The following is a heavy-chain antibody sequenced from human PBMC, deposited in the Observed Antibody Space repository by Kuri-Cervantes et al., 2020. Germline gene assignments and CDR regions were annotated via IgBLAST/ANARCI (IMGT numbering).Heavy chain of an antibody. CDR1: GYTFTGYY. D-gene: IGHD5-18*01. CDR2: IIPIFGTA. CDR3: ARVSGYSYGLDGMDV. V-gene: IGHV1-69*13. Sequence: SVKVSCKASGYTFTGYYMHWVRQAPGQGLEWMGGIIPIFGTANYAQKFQGRVTITADESTSTAYMELSSLRSEDTAVYYCARVSGYSYGLDGMDVWGQGTTVTVSS. J-gene: IGHJ6*02.